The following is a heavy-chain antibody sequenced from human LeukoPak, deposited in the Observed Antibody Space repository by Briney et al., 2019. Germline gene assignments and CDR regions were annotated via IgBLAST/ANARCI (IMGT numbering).Heavy chain of an antibody. Sequence: PGRSLRLSCAASGFSFSSYAMHWVRQAPGKGLEWVAVVSSTGNNTYYADSVKGRFTISRDNSKNTLFLQMNTLRPEDMAVYFCAKVPISIPRSYFFDYWGQGTLVTVSS. CDR1: GFSFSSYA. D-gene: IGHD3-9*01. CDR2: VSSTGNNT. CDR3: AKVPISIPRSYFFDY. V-gene: IGHV3-30*18. J-gene: IGHJ4*02.